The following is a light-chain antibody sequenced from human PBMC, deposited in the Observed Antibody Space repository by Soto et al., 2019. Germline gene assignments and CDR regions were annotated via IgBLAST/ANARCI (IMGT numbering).Light chain of an antibody. CDR2: GSY. J-gene: IGLJ2*01. CDR1: SSNIGAGYD. CDR3: QSYDSTLTTVL. V-gene: IGLV1-40*01. Sequence: VLTQPPSVSGAPGQRVTISCTGGSSNIGAGYDVHWYLQLPGTAPKLLIYGSYNRPSGVPDRFSGSKSGTSASLAITGLQADDEADYYCQSYDSTLTTVLFGGGTKVTVL.